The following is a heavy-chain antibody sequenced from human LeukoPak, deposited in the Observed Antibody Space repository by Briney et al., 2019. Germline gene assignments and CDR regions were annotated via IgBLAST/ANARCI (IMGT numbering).Heavy chain of an antibody. CDR3: TSESAGSHVI. CDR1: GFTFSSYS. Sequence: PGGSLRLSCAASGFTFSSYSMKWVRQAPGKGLEWVSSISSSSSYIYYADSVKGRFTISRDNAKNSLYLQMNSLRTEDTAVYYCTSESAGSHVIWGQGTVVTVSS. V-gene: IGHV3-21*03. CDR2: ISSSSSYI. D-gene: IGHD1-26*01. J-gene: IGHJ3*02.